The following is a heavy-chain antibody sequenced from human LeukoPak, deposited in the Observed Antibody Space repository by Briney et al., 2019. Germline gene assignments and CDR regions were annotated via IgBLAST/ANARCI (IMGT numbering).Heavy chain of an antibody. Sequence: GASVKVSCKASGYTFSTYGISWVRQAPGQGLEWMGWISVYNGNTNYAERLQGRVTMTTDTSTSTAYMELRRLRSDDTAVYYCARDTSPAVTSDSSNWHLSFDYWGQGTLVTVSS. CDR3: ARDTSPAVTSDSSNWHLSFDY. V-gene: IGHV1-18*01. J-gene: IGHJ4*02. CDR2: ISVYNGNT. D-gene: IGHD6-13*01. CDR1: GYTFSTYG.